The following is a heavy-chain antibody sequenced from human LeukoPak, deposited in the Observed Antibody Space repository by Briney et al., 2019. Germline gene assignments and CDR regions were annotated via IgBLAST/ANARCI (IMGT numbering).Heavy chain of an antibody. D-gene: IGHD3-22*01. V-gene: IGHV3-30-3*01. CDR3: ARGAYYYED. J-gene: IGHJ4*02. CDR1: GFTFSSYA. Sequence: GGSLRLSCAASGFTFSSYAMHWVRQAPGKGLEWVAVISYDGSNKYYADSVKGRFTISRDNSKNTLYLQMNSLRAEDTAVYYCARGAYYYEDWGQGTLVTVSS. CDR2: ISYDGSNK.